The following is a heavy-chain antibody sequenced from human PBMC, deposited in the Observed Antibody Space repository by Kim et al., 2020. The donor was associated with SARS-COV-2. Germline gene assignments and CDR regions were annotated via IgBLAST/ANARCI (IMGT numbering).Heavy chain of an antibody. V-gene: IGHV3-48*03. Sequence: SVKGRFTIPRDNAKNSLYLQMNSLRAEDTAVYYCARDLPTPGAALRFDYWGQGTLVTVSS. J-gene: IGHJ4*02. CDR3: ARDLPTPGAALRFDY. D-gene: IGHD2-15*01.